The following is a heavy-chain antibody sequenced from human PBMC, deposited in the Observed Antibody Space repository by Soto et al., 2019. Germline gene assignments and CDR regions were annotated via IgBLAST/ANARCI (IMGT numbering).Heavy chain of an antibody. D-gene: IGHD3-10*01. J-gene: IGHJ4*02. CDR1: GESFSAYY. V-gene: IGHV4-34*01. CDR2: IHHTGDT. Sequence: QVHVQQWGAGLLKPSETLSLTCGVYGESFSAYYWNWIRQSPGKGLEWIWDIHHTGDTKYNPSLKGPLPLSVDTSKNQFSLKLTSVTAADTAVYYCVRFEERSPGSGPLADYWGQGTLVTVSS. CDR3: VRFEERSPGSGPLADY.